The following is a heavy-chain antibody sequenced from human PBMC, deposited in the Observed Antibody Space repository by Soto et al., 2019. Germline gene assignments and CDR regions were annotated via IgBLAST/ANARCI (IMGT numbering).Heavy chain of an antibody. V-gene: IGHV1-18*01. CDR3: ARDLEFCGSGSYYNLCSLKTKPDY. Sequence: ASVKVSCKASGYTLTSYGISWVRQAPGQGLEWMGWISAYNGNTNYAQKLQGRVTMTTDTSTSTAYMELRSLRSDDTAVYYCARDLEFCGSGSYYNLCSLKTKPDYWDQGTLVTASS. CDR2: ISAYNGNT. D-gene: IGHD3-10*01. J-gene: IGHJ4*02. CDR1: GYTLTSYG.